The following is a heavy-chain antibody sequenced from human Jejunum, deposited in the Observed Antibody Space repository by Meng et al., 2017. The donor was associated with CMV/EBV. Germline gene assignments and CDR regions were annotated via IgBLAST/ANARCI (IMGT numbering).Heavy chain of an antibody. CDR2: MYYSGST. J-gene: IGHJ6*02. V-gene: IGHV4-59*01. Sequence: TVSGGSISRSSWSWIRQHPGKGLAWIGYMYYSGSTHYNPSLQSRVTISLDTSRTQFSLRLSSVTAADTAVYYCARDTFDRRNGMDVWGQGTTVTVSS. CDR1: GGSISRSS. CDR3: ARDTFDRRNGMDV.